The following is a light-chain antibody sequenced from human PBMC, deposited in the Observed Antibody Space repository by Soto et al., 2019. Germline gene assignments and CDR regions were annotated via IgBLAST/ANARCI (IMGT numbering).Light chain of an antibody. CDR1: QSVSNN. CDR3: QQYYNWPRT. Sequence: EIVMTQSPATLSVSPGERATLSCRASQSVSNNLAWYQQKPGQAPRLLTYGASTRATGIPARFSGSGSGTEFTLTISSLQPEDFAVYYCQQYYNWPRTFGQGTKVDIK. CDR2: GAS. J-gene: IGKJ1*01. V-gene: IGKV3-15*01.